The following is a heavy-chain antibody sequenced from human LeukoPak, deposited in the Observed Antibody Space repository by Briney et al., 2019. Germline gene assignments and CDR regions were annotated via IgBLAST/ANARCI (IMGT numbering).Heavy chain of an antibody. D-gene: IGHD5/OR15-5a*01. CDR3: ASFGILVSWGAFDI. Sequence: PGRSLRLSCAASEFTFSNNWMSWVRQAPGKGPEWVASIKEDGSIKYYVDSVKGRFTISRDNAKNSLYLQMSSLRAEDTAVYYCASFGILVSWGAFDIWGQGTMVTVSS. CDR2: IKEDGSIK. J-gene: IGHJ3*02. V-gene: IGHV3-7*01. CDR1: EFTFSNNW.